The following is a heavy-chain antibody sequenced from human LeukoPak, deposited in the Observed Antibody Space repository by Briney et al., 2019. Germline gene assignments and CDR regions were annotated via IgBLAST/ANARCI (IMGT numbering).Heavy chain of an antibody. J-gene: IGHJ6*03. Sequence: ASVKVSCKASGYTFTGYYMHWVRQAPGQGLEWMGWINPNSGGTNYAQKFQGRVTMTRDTSISTAYMGLSRLRSDDTAVYYCARDQDLDTAMVGDYYYYMDVWGKGTTVTVSS. D-gene: IGHD5-18*01. CDR3: ARDQDLDTAMVGDYYYYMDV. CDR1: GYTFTGYY. CDR2: INPNSGGT. V-gene: IGHV1-2*02.